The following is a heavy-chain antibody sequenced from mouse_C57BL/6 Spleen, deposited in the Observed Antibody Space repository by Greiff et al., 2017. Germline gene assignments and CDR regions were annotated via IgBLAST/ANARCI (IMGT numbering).Heavy chain of an antibody. J-gene: IGHJ1*03. CDR2: ISSGSSTI. CDR1: GFTFSDYG. V-gene: IGHV5-17*01. CDR3: ARHDSTYWYFDV. D-gene: IGHD2-5*01. Sequence: DVKLVESGGGLVKPGGSLKLSCAASGFTFSDYGMHWVRQAPEKGLEWVAYISSGSSTIYYADTVKGRFTISRDNAKNTLFLQMTSLRSEDTAMYYCARHDSTYWYFDVWGTGTTVTVSS.